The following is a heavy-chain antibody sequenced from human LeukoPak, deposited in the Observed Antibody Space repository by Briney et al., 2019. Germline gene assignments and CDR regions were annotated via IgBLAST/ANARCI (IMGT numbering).Heavy chain of an antibody. J-gene: IGHJ3*02. CDR2: MYHTGTS. CDR1: GASITTYY. D-gene: IGHD5-18*01. V-gene: IGHV4-59*01. CDR3: ATTRGYSTNDAFEI. Sequence: SETLSLTCTVSGASITTYYWSWIRQSPDKGLEWIGYMYHTGTSDYNPSLQSRVTISLDTSNNKVSLSLGSVTAADTAVYYCATTRGYSTNDAFEIWGQGTKVTVSS.